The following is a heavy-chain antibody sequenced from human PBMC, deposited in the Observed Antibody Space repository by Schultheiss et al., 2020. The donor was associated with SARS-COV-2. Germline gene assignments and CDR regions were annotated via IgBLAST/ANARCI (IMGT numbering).Heavy chain of an antibody. D-gene: IGHD1-20*01. CDR2: TYYRSKWYN. CDR3: ARELAYNWNDVGYFDY. Sequence: SETLSLTCAISGDSVSSNSAAWNWIRQSPSRGLEWLGRTYYRSKWYNDYAVSVKSRITINPDTSKNQFSLQLNSVTPEDTAVYYCARELAYNWNDVGYFDYWGQGTLVTVSS. CDR1: GDSVSSNSAA. J-gene: IGHJ4*02. V-gene: IGHV6-1*01.